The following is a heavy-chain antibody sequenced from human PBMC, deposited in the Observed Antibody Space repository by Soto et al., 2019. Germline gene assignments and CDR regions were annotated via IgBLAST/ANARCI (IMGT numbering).Heavy chain of an antibody. V-gene: IGHV1-69*01. J-gene: IGHJ4*02. Sequence: QVQLVQSGAEVKKPGSSVKVSCKASGGTFSSYSINWVRQAPGQWLEWMGEIIHIFGTANYAQKFQGRVTITADESTSIAYMELSSLRSEDKDVYYCARDGGRHSGGIDYWGQGTLVTVSS. D-gene: IGHD1-26*01. CDR1: GGTFSSYS. CDR2: IIHIFGTA. CDR3: ARDGGRHSGGIDY.